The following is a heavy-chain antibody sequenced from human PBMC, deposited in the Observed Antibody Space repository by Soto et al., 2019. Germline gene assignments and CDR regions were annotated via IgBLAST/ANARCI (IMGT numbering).Heavy chain of an antibody. CDR1: GGSIGGGGCS. Sequence: SETLCLTCGVSGGSIGGGGCSWSWIRQPPGKGLEWIGYIYHSGSTYYNPSLKSRVTISVDRSKNQFSLKLSSVTAADTAVYYCARVPGPWGQGTLVTVSS. CDR3: ARVPGP. D-gene: IGHD7-27*01. J-gene: IGHJ5*02. V-gene: IGHV4-30-2*01. CDR2: IYHSGST.